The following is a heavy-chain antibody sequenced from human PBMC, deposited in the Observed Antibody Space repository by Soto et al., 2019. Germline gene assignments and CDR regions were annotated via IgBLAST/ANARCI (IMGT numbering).Heavy chain of an antibody. D-gene: IGHD2-15*01. CDR2: IYPGDSDT. J-gene: IGHJ6*02. Sequence: GESLKISCKGSGYSFTSYWIGWVRQMPGKGLEWMGIIYPGDSDTRYSPSFQGQVTISADKSISTAYLQWSSLKASDTAMYYCARQRGCSGGSCYGALYYYYYGMDVWGQGTTVTVS. CDR1: GYSFTSYW. CDR3: ARQRGCSGGSCYGALYYYYYGMDV. V-gene: IGHV5-51*01.